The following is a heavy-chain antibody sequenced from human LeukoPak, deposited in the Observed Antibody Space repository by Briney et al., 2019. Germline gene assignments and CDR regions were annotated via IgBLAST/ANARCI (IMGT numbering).Heavy chain of an antibody. V-gene: IGHV4-34*01. J-gene: IGHJ4*02. CDR1: GGSFSGYY. CDR3: ARTRLPVGGSGYNSGGNQNKLTGDHGYFDY. D-gene: IGHD6-19*01. Sequence: PSETLSLTCAVYGGSFSGYYWSWIRQPPGKGLEWIGEINHSESNNYNPSLKSRVTISVDTSKNQFSRKLSSVTAADTAVYYCARTRLPVGGSGYNSGGNQNKLTGDHGYFDYWGQGTLVTVSS. CDR2: INHSESN.